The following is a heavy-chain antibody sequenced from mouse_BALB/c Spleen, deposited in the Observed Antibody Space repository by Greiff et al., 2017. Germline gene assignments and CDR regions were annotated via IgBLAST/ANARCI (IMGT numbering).Heavy chain of an antibody. J-gene: IGHJ3*01. CDR1: GYSITSDYA. CDR3: AREDSCGNYGWFAY. D-gene: IGHD2-1*01. V-gene: IGHV3-2*02. CDR2: ISYSGST. Sequence: EVKLMESGPGLVKPSQSLSLTCTVTGYSITSDYAWNWIRQFPGNKLEWMGYISYSGSTCYNPSLKSRISITRDTSKNQFFLQLNSVTTEDTATYYCAREDSCGNYGWFAYWGQGTLVTVSA.